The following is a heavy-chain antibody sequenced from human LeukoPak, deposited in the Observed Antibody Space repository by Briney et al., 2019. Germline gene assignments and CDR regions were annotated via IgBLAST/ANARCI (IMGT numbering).Heavy chain of an antibody. V-gene: IGHV3-9*01. CDR1: GFTFDDYA. D-gene: IGHD6-19*01. Sequence: GRSLRLSCAASGFTFDDYAMHWVRQAPGKGPERVSGISWNSGSIGYADSVKGRFTISRDNAKNSLYLQMNSLRAEDTALYYCAKEWVAGRGIDYWGQGTLVTVSS. CDR2: ISWNSGSI. CDR3: AKEWVAGRGIDY. J-gene: IGHJ4*02.